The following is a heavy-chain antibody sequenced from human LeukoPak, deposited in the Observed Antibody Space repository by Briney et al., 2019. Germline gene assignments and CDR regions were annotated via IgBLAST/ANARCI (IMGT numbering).Heavy chain of an antibody. CDR3: AKDEMGYYDILTGYYNVRYFDY. D-gene: IGHD3-9*01. V-gene: IGHV3-53*05. CDR1: GFTVSSNY. J-gene: IGHJ4*02. CDR2: IYSGGST. Sequence: GGSLRLSCAASGFTVSSNYMSWVRQAPGKGLEWVSVIYSGGSTYYADSVKGRFTISRDSSKNTLYLQMNSLRAEDTAVYYCAKDEMGYYDILTGYYNVRYFDYWGQGTLVTVSS.